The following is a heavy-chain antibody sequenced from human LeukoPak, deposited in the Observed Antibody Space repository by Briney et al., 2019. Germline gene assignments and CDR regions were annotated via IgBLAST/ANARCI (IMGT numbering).Heavy chain of an antibody. Sequence: QPGVSLRLSCAASGITFSGYAMSWVRQAPGKGLEWVSAISGSGGSTYYADSVKGRFTISRDNSKTTLYLQMSSLRPEDTAVYYCATDRNWGFSYWGQGTLVTVSS. CDR3: ATDRNWGFSY. J-gene: IGHJ4*02. CDR2: ISGSGGST. CDR1: GITFSGYA. V-gene: IGHV3-23*01. D-gene: IGHD7-27*01.